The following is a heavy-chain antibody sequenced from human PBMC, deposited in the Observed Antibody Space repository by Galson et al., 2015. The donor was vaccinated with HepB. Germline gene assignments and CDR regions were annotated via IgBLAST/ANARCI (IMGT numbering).Heavy chain of an antibody. CDR2: IGGSGGST. J-gene: IGHJ4*01. CDR3: AKDAFRGIAAVLEY. D-gene: IGHD6-25*01. V-gene: IGHV3-23*01. Sequence: SLRLSCAVSGFTFSNYAMNWVRQAPGKGLEWVSGIGGSGGSTSYANSVKGRFTISRDNPRNTLSLEMSNLRVEDTAIYYCAKDAFRGIAAVLEYWGHGTLVTVSS. CDR1: GFTFSNYA.